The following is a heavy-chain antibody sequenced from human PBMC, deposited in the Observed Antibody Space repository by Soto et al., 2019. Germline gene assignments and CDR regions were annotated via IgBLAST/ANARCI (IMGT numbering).Heavy chain of an antibody. J-gene: IGHJ4*02. D-gene: IGHD6-6*01. CDR2: IIRTFGTA. CDR3: ARWAYSSSGFDY. CDR1: EGTFSSYA. V-gene: IGHV1-69*01. Sequence: QVQLVQSGAEVKKPGSSVKVSCKASEGTFSSYAISWVRQAPGQGLEWMGGIIRTFGTANYAQKFQGRVTITADESTSTAYMELSSLRSEDTAVYDCARWAYSSSGFDYWGQGTLVTVSS.